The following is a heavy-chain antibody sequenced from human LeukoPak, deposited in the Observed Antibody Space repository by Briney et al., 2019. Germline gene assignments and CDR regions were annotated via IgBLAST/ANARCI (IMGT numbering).Heavy chain of an antibody. D-gene: IGHD2-2*01. CDR1: GFTFSTYW. V-gene: IGHV3-7*01. CDR3: AREIPGAMNAFDV. CDR2: IEEDGSKK. Sequence: GGSLRLSCAASGFTFSTYWMSWVRQAPGKGLEWVANIEEDGSKKYYVDSVKGRFTISRDYAKTSLYLQMNSLRAEDTAVYYCAREIPGAMNAFDVWGQGTMVTVSS. J-gene: IGHJ3*01.